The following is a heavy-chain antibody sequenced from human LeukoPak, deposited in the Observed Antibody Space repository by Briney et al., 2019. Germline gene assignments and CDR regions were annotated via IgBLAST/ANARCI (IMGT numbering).Heavy chain of an antibody. J-gene: IGHJ6*02. CDR3: ARDRFIAAAGKVAGYGMDV. V-gene: IGHV4-4*07. D-gene: IGHD6-13*01. CDR1: GGSISSYY. CDR2: IYTSGST. Sequence: PSETLSLTCTVSGGSISSYYWSWIRQPAGKGLEWIGRIYTSGSTNYNPSLKSRVTMSVDTSKNQFSLKLRSVTAADTAVYYCARDRFIAAAGKVAGYGMDVWGQGTTVTVSS.